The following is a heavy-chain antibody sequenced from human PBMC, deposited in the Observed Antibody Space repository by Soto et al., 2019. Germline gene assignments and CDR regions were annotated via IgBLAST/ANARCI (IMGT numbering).Heavy chain of an antibody. D-gene: IGHD4-17*01. CDR1: GGSISSYY. CDR3: ARESDYGTFDY. CDR2: IYYSGST. J-gene: IGHJ4*02. V-gene: IGHV4-59*01. Sequence: ASETLSLTCTVSGGSISSYYWSWIRQPPGKGLEWIGYIYYSGSTNYNPSLKSRVTISVDTSKNQFSLKLSSVTAADTAVYYCARESDYGTFDYWGQGTLVTVSS.